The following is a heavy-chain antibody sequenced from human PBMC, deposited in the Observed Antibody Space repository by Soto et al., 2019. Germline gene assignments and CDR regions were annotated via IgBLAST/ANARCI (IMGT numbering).Heavy chain of an antibody. CDR2: ISSNGGLT. CDR1: GFSFGSYG. J-gene: IGHJ2*01. V-gene: IGHV3-64*01. CDR3: AMSTTVGKWDFEL. Sequence: EVQLVESGGGLVQPGGSLRLSCVASGFSFGSYGMHWVRQAPGKGLEYVSAISSNGGLTFYANSVEGRFTISRDNSKNPLYPQMGSLTTEDMAVYNCAMSTTVGKWDFELWGRGTLVTVSS. D-gene: IGHD1-1*01.